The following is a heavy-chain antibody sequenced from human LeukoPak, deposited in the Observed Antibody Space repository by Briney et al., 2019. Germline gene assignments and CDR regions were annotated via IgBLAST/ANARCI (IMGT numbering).Heavy chain of an antibody. D-gene: IGHD3-10*01. CDR2: ISAYNGNT. CDR3: ARVGGGSGSYYIFSPHDAFDI. J-gene: IGHJ3*02. CDR1: GGTFSSYA. V-gene: IGHV1-18*01. Sequence: ASVKVSCKASGGTFSSYAISWVRQAPGQGLEWMGWISAYNGNTNYAQKLQGRVTMTTDTSTSTAYMELRSLRSDDTAVYYCARVGGGSGSYYIFSPHDAFDIWGQGTMVTVSS.